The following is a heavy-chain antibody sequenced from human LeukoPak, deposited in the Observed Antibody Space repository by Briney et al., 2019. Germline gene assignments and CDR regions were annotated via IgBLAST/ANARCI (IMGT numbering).Heavy chain of an antibody. CDR3: ARDWADDSKGDYYGMDV. CDR1: GFTFSSYA. J-gene: IGHJ6*02. CDR2: ISYDGSNK. D-gene: IGHD3-22*01. Sequence: GGSLRLSCAASGFTFSSYAMHWVRQAPGKGLEWVAVISYDGSNKYYADSVKGRFTISRDNSKNTLYLQMNSLRAEDTAVYYCARDWADDSKGDYYGMDVWGQGTTVTVSS. V-gene: IGHV3-30*14.